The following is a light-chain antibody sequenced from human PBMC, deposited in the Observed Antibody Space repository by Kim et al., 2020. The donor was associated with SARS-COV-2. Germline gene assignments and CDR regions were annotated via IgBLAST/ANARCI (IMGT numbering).Light chain of an antibody. V-gene: IGLV3-25*03. CDR3: QSADSSGTYVV. J-gene: IGLJ2*01. CDR2: KDI. Sequence: SYELTQPPSVSVSPGQTARITCSGDALPKQYAYWYQQKPGQAPVLVIYKDIERPSGIPERFSGSSSGTTVTLNVSGVQAEDEADYYCQSADSSGTYVVFGGGTQLTVL. CDR1: ALPKQY.